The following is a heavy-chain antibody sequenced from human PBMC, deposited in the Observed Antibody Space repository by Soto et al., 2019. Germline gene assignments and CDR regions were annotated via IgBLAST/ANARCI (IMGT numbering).Heavy chain of an antibody. J-gene: IGHJ5*02. V-gene: IGHV3-33*01. CDR2: IWYDGTNK. CDR1: GFPFSGYG. CDR3: ARAGVGELLNWFYR. D-gene: IGHD3-10*01. Sequence: QVQLVESGGGVVQPGGSLRLSCAASGFPFSGYGMHWVRQAPGKGLEWVAFIWYDGTNKYYVDSVKGRFTISRDNSKNTVYLQMNSVRAEDTAVYYCARAGVGELLNWFYRWGQGTLVTGSS.